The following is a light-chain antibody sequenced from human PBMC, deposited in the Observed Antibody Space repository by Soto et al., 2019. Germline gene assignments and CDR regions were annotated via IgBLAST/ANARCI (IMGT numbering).Light chain of an antibody. CDR2: AAS. CDR3: QQANSFPIT. Sequence: DIPMTQSPASVAASAGGRSASTCRARKGISSWLACYQQTPGKATKLLIYAASSLQSGVPSRFSGSASGTHFTLTISSLQPEDFANYYCQQANSFPITFGQGTRLENK. CDR1: KGISSW. J-gene: IGKJ5*01. V-gene: IGKV1D-12*01.